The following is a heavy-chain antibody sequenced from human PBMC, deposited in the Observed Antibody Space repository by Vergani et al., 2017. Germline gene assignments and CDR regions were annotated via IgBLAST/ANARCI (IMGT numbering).Heavy chain of an antibody. Sequence: EVQLVQSGAEVKTPGESLRISCKGSGYSFTSYWISWVRQMPGQGLEWMGRIDPSDSYTNYSPSFQGHVTISADKSISTAYLQWSSLKASDTAMYYCARVPLSSSSLDYWGQGTLVTVSS. D-gene: IGHD6-6*01. CDR3: ARVPLSSSSLDY. V-gene: IGHV5-10-1*03. CDR1: GYSFTSYW. CDR2: IDPSDSYT. J-gene: IGHJ4*02.